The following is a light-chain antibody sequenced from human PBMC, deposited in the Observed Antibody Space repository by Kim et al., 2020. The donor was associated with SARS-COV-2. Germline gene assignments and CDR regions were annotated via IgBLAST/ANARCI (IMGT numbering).Light chain of an antibody. CDR1: QSISSW. V-gene: IGKV1-5*03. Sequence: DTQMTQSPSTLSASVGDRVTISCRASQSISSWLAWYQQKPGKAPKLLIYKASTLQSGVPSRFSGSGSGTEFTLTISSLQPDDFATYYCQQYNNYLWTFGQGTKVDIK. CDR3: QQYNNYLWT. J-gene: IGKJ1*01. CDR2: KAS.